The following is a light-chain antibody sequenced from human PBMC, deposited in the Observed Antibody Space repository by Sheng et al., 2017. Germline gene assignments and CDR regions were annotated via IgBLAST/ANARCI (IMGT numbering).Light chain of an antibody. Sequence: EIVLTQSPGTLSLSPGERATLSCRASQSVSSTYLAWYQQKPGQAPRLLIYGASSRATGIPDRFSGGGSGTDFTLTISRLEPEDFALYYCQQYGSSPYTFGQGTKLEI. CDR3: QQYGSSPYT. CDR2: GAS. CDR1: QSVSSTY. J-gene: IGKJ2*01. V-gene: IGKV3-20*01.